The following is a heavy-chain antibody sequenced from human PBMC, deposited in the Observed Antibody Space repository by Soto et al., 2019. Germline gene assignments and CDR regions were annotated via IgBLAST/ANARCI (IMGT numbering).Heavy chain of an antibody. CDR2: IITILGIA. V-gene: IGHV1-69*02. CDR3: ARQSGSGFDY. J-gene: IGHJ4*02. D-gene: IGHD3-10*01. Sequence: QVQLVQSGAEVKKPGSSVKVSCMASGCTFSSYTISWVRQAPGQGLEWMGRIITILGIANDAQKFQGRVTITADKSTNTAYMELSSLRSEDTAVYYCARQSGSGFDYWGQGTLVTVS. CDR1: GCTFSSYT.